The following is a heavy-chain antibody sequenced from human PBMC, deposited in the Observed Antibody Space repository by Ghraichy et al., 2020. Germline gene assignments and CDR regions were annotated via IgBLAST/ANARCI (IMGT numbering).Heavy chain of an antibody. CDR3: ARSLAPAYYYDSSGACFDY. V-gene: IGHV4-39*01. CDR2: IYYSGST. Sequence: SETLSLTCTVSGGSISSSSYYWGWIRQPPGKGLEWIGSIYYSGSTYYNPSLKSRVTISVDTSKNQFSLKLSSVTAADTAVYYCARSLAPAYYYDSSGACFDYWGQGTLVTVSS. D-gene: IGHD3-22*01. J-gene: IGHJ4*02. CDR1: GGSISSSSYY.